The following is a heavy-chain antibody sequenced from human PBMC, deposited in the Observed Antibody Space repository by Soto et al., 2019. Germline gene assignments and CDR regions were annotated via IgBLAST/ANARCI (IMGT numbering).Heavy chain of an antibody. D-gene: IGHD6-6*01. Sequence: QVQLQESGPGLVKPSQTVSLTCSDFGGSISSGDYYWSWIRQPPAKGLEWIAYIYYSGIIYYNPSLKSRVTMSRDTYKNQFFLNLDSVTAADTAVFYCAREVGEVDYSSSSDAFDIWGQGTMVTVSS. V-gene: IGHV4-30-4*01. CDR3: AREVGEVDYSSSSDAFDI. J-gene: IGHJ3*02. CDR1: GGSISSGDYY. CDR2: IYYSGII.